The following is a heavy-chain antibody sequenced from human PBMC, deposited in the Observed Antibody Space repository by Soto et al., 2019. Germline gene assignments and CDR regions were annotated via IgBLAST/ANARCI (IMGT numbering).Heavy chain of an antibody. D-gene: IGHD6-19*01. CDR3: ASAAVTGTAGLDF. CDR2: INPNSGGT. V-gene: IGHV1-2*02. J-gene: IGHJ4*02. Sequence: VKVSFKASGYTFSGFYMHWLRHAPGQGLEWMGWINPNSGGTKSAEKFQGRVTMTRDTSISTAYMELSRLTSDDTAVYYCASAAVTGTAGLDFWGQGTQVTVSS. CDR1: GYTFSGFY.